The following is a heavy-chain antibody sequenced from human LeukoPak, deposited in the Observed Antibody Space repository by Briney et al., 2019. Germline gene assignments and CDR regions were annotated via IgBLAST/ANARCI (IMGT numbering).Heavy chain of an antibody. V-gene: IGHV3-21*01. CDR2: ISSSSSYI. CDR3: ARGRITMIPDY. D-gene: IGHD3-22*01. J-gene: IGHJ4*02. CDR1: GFTFSSYS. Sequence: PGGSLRLSCAASGFTFSSYSMNWVRQAPGKGLEWVSSISSSSSYIYYAESVKGRFTISRDNATNSLYLQMNSLRAEDTAVYYCARGRITMIPDYWGQGTLVTVSS.